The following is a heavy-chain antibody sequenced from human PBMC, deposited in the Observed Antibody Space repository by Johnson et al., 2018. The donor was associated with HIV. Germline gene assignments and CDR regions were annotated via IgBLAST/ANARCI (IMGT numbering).Heavy chain of an antibody. V-gene: IGHV3-30*18. Sequence: VQLVESGGGVVQPGRSLRLSCEAPGFTFSNYGMHWVRQSPGRGLEWVAVILNDGTNQFYADSVKGRFTISRDNSKNTLYLEMYSLRVEDTAVYYCVKMYYNFWSGYSAQMDAFDIWGQGTMVTVSS. CDR3: VKMYYNFWSGYSAQMDAFDI. CDR1: GFTFSNYG. J-gene: IGHJ3*02. D-gene: IGHD3-3*01. CDR2: ILNDGTNQ.